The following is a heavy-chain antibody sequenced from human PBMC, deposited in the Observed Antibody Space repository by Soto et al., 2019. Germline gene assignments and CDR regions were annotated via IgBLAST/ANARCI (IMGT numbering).Heavy chain of an antibody. CDR2: IQPSNGGT. D-gene: IGHD2-15*01. J-gene: IGHJ4*02. CDR3: GIQRSGVVY. CDR1: GYSFTGNS. V-gene: IGHV1-2*04. Sequence: QVPLVQSGAEVKKPGASVKVSCTASGYSFTGNSIHWVRQAPGQGLEWMGWIQPSNGGTKYAQKFQGWVTMTRDTCTSTDYMGLGRGASDETSVYYCGIQRSGVVYWGQGTLVTVSS.